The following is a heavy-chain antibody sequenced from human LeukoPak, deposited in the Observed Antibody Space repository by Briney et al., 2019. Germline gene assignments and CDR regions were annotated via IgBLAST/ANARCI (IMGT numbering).Heavy chain of an antibody. CDR3: ADLGSRD. CDR2: IYSGGRT. J-gene: IGHJ4*02. Sequence: GGSLRLSCAASGFTVSTNYMSWVRQAPGKGLEWVSVIYSGGRTYYADSVKGRFTISRDNAKKSLWLQMNSLRVEDTAMYYCADLGSRDWGQGTLVTVSS. CDR1: GFTVSTNY. V-gene: IGHV3-66*01. D-gene: IGHD3-16*01.